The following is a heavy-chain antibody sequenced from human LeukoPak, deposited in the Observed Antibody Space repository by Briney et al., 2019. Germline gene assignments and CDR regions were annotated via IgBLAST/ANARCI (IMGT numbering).Heavy chain of an antibody. CDR1: GCSFRGYY. CDR2: INHSGST. V-gene: IGHV4-34*01. CDR3: ARGRRDGYSKIMPFDY. J-gene: IGHJ4*02. D-gene: IGHD5-24*01. Sequence: SETLSLTCAVYGCSFRGYYWIWLRQPPGKGLEWIRNINHSGSTNYNPSLKSRVTISVDTSKNQFSLKLTSVTAEDTAVYYCARGRRDGYSKIMPFDYWGQGTVVSVSS.